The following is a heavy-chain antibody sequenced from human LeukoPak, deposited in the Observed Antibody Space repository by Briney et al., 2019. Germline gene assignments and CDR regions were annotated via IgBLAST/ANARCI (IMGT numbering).Heavy chain of an antibody. J-gene: IGHJ5*02. Sequence: GGSLRLSCAASGFTFSSYSMNWVRQAPGKGLEWVSYISSSSSTIYYADSVKGRFTISRDNAKNSLYLQMNSLRAEDTAVYYCARNFWSGTGGLPAWGQGTLVTVSS. CDR1: GFTFSSYS. CDR2: ISSSSSTI. V-gene: IGHV3-48*01. CDR3: ARNFWSGTGGLPA. D-gene: IGHD3-3*01.